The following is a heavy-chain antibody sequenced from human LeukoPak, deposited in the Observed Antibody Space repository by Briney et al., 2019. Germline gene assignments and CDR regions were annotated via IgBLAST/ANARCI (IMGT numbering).Heavy chain of an antibody. Sequence: PGGSLRLSCAASGFTFSDYYMSWIRQAPGKGLEWVSYISSSGSTIYYADSVKGRFTISRDNAKNSLYLQMNSLRAEDAAVYYCARATEERWPTSPVDYWGQGTLVTVSS. V-gene: IGHV3-11*01. CDR3: ARATEERWPTSPVDY. J-gene: IGHJ4*02. CDR1: GFTFSDYY. CDR2: ISSSGSTI. D-gene: IGHD5-24*01.